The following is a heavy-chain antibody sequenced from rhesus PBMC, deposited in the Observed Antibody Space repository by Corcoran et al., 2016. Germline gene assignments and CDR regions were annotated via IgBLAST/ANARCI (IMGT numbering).Heavy chain of an antibody. CDR3: ATSRPTPEDFEF. J-gene: IGHJ1*01. Sequence: QVQLQESGPGLVQPSETLSLTCAVSGGSLSAFYYWSWIRQPPGKGLEWIVYIYGSGGTTDDNPSLKSLGTIATDTSKNQVSLKLSSVTAADPAVYYCATSRPTPEDFEFWGQGALVSVSS. CDR2: IYGSGGTT. V-gene: IGHV4-106*01. D-gene: IGHD2-15*01. CDR1: GGSLSAFYY.